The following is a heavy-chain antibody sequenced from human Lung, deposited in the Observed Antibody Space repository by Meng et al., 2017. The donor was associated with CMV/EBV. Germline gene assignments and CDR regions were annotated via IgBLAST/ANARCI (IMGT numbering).Heavy chain of an antibody. CDR2: INPNSGGT. D-gene: IGHD6-13*01. CDR1: GYTFTSYA. J-gene: IGHJ4*02. V-gene: IGHV1-2*04. CDR3: ARDWEGSWAVFDY. Sequence: LGQFVAGVKKPGASVKVSCKASGYTFTSYAMHWVRQAPGQGLEWMGWINPNSGGTNYAQKFQGWVTMTRDTSISTAYMELSRLRSDDTAVYYCARDWEGSWAVFDYWGQGTLVTVSS.